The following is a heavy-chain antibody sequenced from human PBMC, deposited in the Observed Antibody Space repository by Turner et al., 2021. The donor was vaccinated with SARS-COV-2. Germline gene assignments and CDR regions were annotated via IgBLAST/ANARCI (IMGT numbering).Heavy chain of an antibody. D-gene: IGHD6-13*01. CDR1: GGTLSSYA. V-gene: IGHV1-69*04. J-gene: IGHJ5*02. CDR3: ASLYQGIAAAVIAWFDP. CDR2: IIPILGIA. Sequence: QVQLAHSGAEVEKPASSVKVSCMPAGGTLSSYAISWVRPAAGQGVEWIGRIIPILGIANYAQKYQSRITISADKSTNTAYMELSRRRSEDTAEYYCASLYQGIAAAVIAWFDPWGQGTLVTVSS.